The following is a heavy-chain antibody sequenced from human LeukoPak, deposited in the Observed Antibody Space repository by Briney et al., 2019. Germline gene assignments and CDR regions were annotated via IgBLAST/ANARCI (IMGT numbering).Heavy chain of an antibody. V-gene: IGHV4-34*01. Sequence: KSSETLSLTCAVYGGSFSGYYWSWIRQPPGKGLEWIGEINHSGSTDYNPSLKSRATISVDTSKNQFSLKLSSVTAADTAVYYCARGNLYSSSWYLDDYWGQGTLVTVSS. CDR3: ARGNLYSSSWYLDDY. J-gene: IGHJ4*02. CDR1: GGSFSGYY. CDR2: INHSGST. D-gene: IGHD6-13*01.